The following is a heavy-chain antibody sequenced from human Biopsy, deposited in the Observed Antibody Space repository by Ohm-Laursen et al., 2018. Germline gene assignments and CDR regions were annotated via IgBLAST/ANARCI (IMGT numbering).Heavy chain of an antibody. CDR2: ISAYNDYT. V-gene: IGHV1-18*01. CDR1: GYTFTKYG. D-gene: IGHD1-1*01. CDR3: AADINVWNVNY. Sequence: ASVKVSCKTSGYTFTKYGISWVRQAPGQGLECMGWISAYNDYTNYAQQLQGRVTMTTDTSTNTAYMELRSLRSEDTAVYYCAADINVWNVNYWGQGTQVTVSS. J-gene: IGHJ4*02.